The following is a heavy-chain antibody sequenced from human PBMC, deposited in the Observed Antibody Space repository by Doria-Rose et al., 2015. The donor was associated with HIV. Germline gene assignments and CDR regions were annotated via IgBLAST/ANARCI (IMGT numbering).Heavy chain of an antibody. CDR3: ARMGSYRELDY. Sequence: RSRTCSESGYYFRSRGYYWNWIRQVPGAGLESLGYTYYTGTSDYSPSLKSRLNMAVDTSKNQFSPKLSFVTVADTAVYYCARMGSYRELDYWGQGALVIVSA. J-gene: IGHJ4*02. CDR1: GYYFRSRGYY. V-gene: IGHV4-31*03. CDR2: TYYTGTS. D-gene: IGHD3-3*01.